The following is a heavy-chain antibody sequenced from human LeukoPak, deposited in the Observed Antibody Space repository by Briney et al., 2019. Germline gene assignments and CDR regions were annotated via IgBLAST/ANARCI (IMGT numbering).Heavy chain of an antibody. CDR3: TYDTSDYNYYIDH. CDR1: GLTLRDFA. CDR2: IRSRANGGTS. V-gene: IGHV3-49*04. Sequence: PGRSLSLSRATTGLTLRDFAITSVRQARARGLECIGFIRSRANGGTSEFVASVKGIFTFSKNDSQSIAYLKMNMLNAEDTAIYFCTYDTSDYNYYIDHWGQGTLVTVSS. J-gene: IGHJ4*02. D-gene: IGHD3-22*01.